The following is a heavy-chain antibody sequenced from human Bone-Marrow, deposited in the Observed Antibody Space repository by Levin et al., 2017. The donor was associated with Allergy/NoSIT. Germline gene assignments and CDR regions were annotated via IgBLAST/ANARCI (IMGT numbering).Heavy chain of an antibody. J-gene: IGHJ3*02. D-gene: IGHD3-3*01. CDR3: ARGGGHYDFWSGYRAFDI. Sequence: ASVKVSCKASGYTFTSYDINWVRQATGQGLEWMGWMNPNSGNTGYAQKFQGRVTMTRNTSISTAYMELSSLRSEDTAVYYCARGGGHYDFWSGYRAFDIWGQGTMVTVSS. CDR2: MNPNSGNT. CDR1: GYTFTSYD. V-gene: IGHV1-8*01.